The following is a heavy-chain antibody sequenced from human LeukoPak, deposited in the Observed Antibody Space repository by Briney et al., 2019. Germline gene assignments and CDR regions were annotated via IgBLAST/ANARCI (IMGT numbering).Heavy chain of an antibody. CDR2: IYHSGST. V-gene: IGHV4-61*08. CDR1: GGSISSGGYY. Sequence: SETLSLTCTVSGGSISSGGYYWSWIRQPPGKGLEWIGYIYHSGSTYYNPSLKSRVTISVDTSKNQFSLKLSSVTAADTAVYYCARSRRASYFDYWGQGTLVTVSS. CDR3: ARSRRASYFDY. J-gene: IGHJ4*02.